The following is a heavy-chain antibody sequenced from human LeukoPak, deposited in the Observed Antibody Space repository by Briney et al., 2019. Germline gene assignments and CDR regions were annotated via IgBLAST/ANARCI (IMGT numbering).Heavy chain of an antibody. CDR3: ARDREDYYDGSGYYDFYYMDV. D-gene: IGHD3-22*01. CDR2: IHHSGTT. J-gene: IGHJ6*03. V-gene: IGHV4-38-2*02. CDR1: GYSISSGYY. Sequence: SETLSLTCAVSGYSISSGYYWGWIRQPPGKGLEWIGSIHHSGTTYYNPSLKSRVTISIDTSKNQFSLKLSSVTAADTAVYYCARDREDYYDGSGYYDFYYMDVWGKGTTVTVSS.